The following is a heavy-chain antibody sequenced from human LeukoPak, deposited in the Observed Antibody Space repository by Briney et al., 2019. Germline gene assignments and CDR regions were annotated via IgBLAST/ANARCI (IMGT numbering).Heavy chain of an antibody. CDR1: GFTFSSYG. V-gene: IGHV3-33*01. CDR2: IWYDGSNK. D-gene: IGHD6-6*01. J-gene: IGHJ3*01. Sequence: GGSLRLSCAASGFTFSSYGMHWVRQAPGKGLEWVAVIWYDGSNKYYADSVKGRFTISRDNSKNTLYLQMNSLRAEDTAVYYCARTDRRLIAALGGDAFDFWGQGTMVTVSS. CDR3: ARTDRRLIAALGGDAFDF.